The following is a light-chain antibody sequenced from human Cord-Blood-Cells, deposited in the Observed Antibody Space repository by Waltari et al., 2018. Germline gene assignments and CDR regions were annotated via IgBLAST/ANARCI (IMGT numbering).Light chain of an antibody. V-gene: IGKV4-1*01. CDR2: WAS. CDR1: QSVLYSSNNKNY. Sequence: DIVMTQSPYSLAVSLAERATINCNSSQSVLYSSNNKNYLAWYQQKPGQPPKLLIYWASTRESGVPDRSSGSGSGTDFTLTISSLQAEDVAVYYCQQYYSTPLTFGGGTKVEIK. J-gene: IGKJ4*01. CDR3: QQYYSTPLT.